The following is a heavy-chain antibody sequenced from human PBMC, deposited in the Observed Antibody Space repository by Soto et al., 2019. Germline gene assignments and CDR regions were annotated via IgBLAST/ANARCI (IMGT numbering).Heavy chain of an antibody. CDR2: IWCDGSNK. J-gene: IGHJ6*02. Sequence: QVQLVESGGGVVQPGRSLRLSCAASGFTFSSYGMHWVRQAPGKGLEWVAVIWCDGSNKYYADSVKGRFTISRDNSKNTLYLQMNSLRAEDTAVYYCARDLAPLLYYYYGMDVWGQGTTVTVSS. CDR1: GFTFSSYG. CDR3: ARDLAPLLYYYYGMDV. V-gene: IGHV3-33*01.